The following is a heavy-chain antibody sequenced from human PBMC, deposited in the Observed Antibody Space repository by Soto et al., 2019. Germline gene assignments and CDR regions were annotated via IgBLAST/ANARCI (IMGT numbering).Heavy chain of an antibody. CDR1: VGSISSGGYY. J-gene: IGHJ5*01. V-gene: IGHV4-31*03. CDR2: IYYSGRT. CDR3: ARGSSSSSSSWFDS. Sequence: SETLSLTCTVSVGSISSGGYYWSWIRQHPGKGLEWIGYIYYSGRTYYNPSLHSRVSIAVDTTENQFSLKLTSVTAADTSVYYCARGSSSSSSSWFDSWGQGTLVTVSS. D-gene: IGHD6-6*01.